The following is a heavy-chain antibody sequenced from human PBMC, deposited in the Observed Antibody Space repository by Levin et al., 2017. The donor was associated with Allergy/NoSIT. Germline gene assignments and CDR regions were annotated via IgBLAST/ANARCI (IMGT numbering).Heavy chain of an antibody. J-gene: IGHJ4*02. CDR1: GGSIINSDYY. Sequence: GSLRLSCTVSGGSIINSDYYWGWIRQSPGKGLEWIGSVFYSGDTYYNPPLKSRVTISVDTSNNQFSLKLSSVTAADTAVYYCARQSRGGSGTYYNWGDYWGQGTLVTVSS. CDR3: ARQSRGGSGTYYNWGDY. D-gene: IGHD3-10*01. CDR2: VFYSGDT. V-gene: IGHV4-39*01.